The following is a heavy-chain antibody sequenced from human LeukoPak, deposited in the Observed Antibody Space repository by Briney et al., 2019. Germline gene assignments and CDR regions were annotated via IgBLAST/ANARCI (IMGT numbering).Heavy chain of an antibody. CDR2: ISTGSTYI. D-gene: IGHD6-19*01. CDR3: ARARDSSGCFDL. Sequence: GGSPRLSCSASGFTFSTYSMNWVRQAPGKGLEWVSSISTGSTYIFYGDSVKGRFTISRDNADNSLYLQMNSLRAEDTAVYYCARARDSSGCFDLWGQGTLVTVSS. J-gene: IGHJ5*02. V-gene: IGHV3-21*01. CDR1: GFTFSTYS.